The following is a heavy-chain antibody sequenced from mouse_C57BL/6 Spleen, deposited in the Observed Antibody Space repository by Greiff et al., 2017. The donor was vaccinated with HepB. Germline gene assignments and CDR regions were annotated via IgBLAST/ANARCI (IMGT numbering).Heavy chain of an antibody. CDR2: IRLKSDNYAT. J-gene: IGHJ3*01. D-gene: IGHD1-1*01. V-gene: IGHV6-3*01. CDR1: GFTFSNYW. Sequence: EVKLEESGGSLVQPGGSMKLSCVASGFTFSNYWMNWVRQSPEKGLEWVAQIRLKSDNYATHYAESVKGRFTISRDDSKSSVYLQMNNLRAEDTGIYYCTDYYGSSPWFAYWGQGTLVTVSA. CDR3: TDYYGSSPWFAY.